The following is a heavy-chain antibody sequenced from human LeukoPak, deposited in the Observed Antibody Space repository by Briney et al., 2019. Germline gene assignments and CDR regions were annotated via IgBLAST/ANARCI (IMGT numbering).Heavy chain of an antibody. V-gene: IGHV4-39*07. J-gene: IGHJ4*02. CDR1: GGSISSYY. D-gene: IGHD3-22*01. CDR3: AREVGITMIVVVSREFDY. Sequence: SETLSLTCTVSGGSISSYYWGWIRQPPGKGLEWIGSIYYSGSTYYNPSLKSRVTISVDTSKNQFSLKLSSVTAADTAVYYCAREVGITMIVVVSREFDYWGQGTLVTVSS. CDR2: IYYSGST.